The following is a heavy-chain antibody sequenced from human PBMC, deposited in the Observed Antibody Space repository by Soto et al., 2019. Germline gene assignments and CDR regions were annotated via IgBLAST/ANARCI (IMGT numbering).Heavy chain of an antibody. Sequence: GGSLRLSCAAYGFTFSSFPMSWVRQAPGEGLEWVAVISYDGSNKYYADSVKGRFTISRDNSKNTLYLQMNSLRAEDTAVYYCAKDWPAAPEGYYYYYYGMDVWGQGTTVTVSS. D-gene: IGHD2-2*01. V-gene: IGHV3-30*04. J-gene: IGHJ6*02. CDR3: AKDWPAAPEGYYYYYYGMDV. CDR1: GFTFSSFP. CDR2: ISYDGSNK.